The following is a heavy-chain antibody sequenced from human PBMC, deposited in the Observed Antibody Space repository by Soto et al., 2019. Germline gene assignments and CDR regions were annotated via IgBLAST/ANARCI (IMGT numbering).Heavy chain of an antibody. CDR3: AREACSGGSCFYFGPDY. V-gene: IGHV4-34*01. D-gene: IGHD2-15*01. CDR1: GGSFSGYY. CDR2: INHSGST. Sequence: PSETLSLTCAVYGGSFSGYYLSWIRQPPGKGLEWIGEINHSGSTNYNPSLKSRVTISVDNAKNTLYLQMNSLRAEDTAVYYCAREACSGGSCFYFGPDYWGQGTLVTVSS. J-gene: IGHJ4*02.